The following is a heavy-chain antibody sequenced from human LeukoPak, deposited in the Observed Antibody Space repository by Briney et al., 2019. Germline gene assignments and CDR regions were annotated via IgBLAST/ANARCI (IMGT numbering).Heavy chain of an antibody. V-gene: IGHV3-23*01. CDR1: GFTFSSSA. J-gene: IGHJ3*02. CDR2: ISNNGGYT. D-gene: IGHD2-2*03. Sequence: GGSLRLSCAASGFTFSSSAMSWVRQAPGKGLEWVSAISNNGGYTYYADSVQGRFTISRDNAKNSLYLQMNSLRAEDTAVYYCARVDDLDAFDIWGQGTMVTVSS. CDR3: ARVDDLDAFDI.